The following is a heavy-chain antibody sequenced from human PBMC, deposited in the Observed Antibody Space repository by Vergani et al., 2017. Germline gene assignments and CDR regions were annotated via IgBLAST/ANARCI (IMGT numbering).Heavy chain of an antibody. CDR2: INHSGST. J-gene: IGHJ3*02. CDR3: ASSSWYEIRAFDI. V-gene: IGHV4-34*01. CDR1: GGSFSGYY. D-gene: IGHD6-13*01. Sequence: QVQLQQWGAGLLKPSETLSLTCAVYGGSFSGYYWSWIRQPPGKGLEWIGEINHSGSTNYNPSLKSRVTISVDTSKNQFSLKLSSVTAADTAVYYCASSSWYEIRAFDIWGQGTMVTVS.